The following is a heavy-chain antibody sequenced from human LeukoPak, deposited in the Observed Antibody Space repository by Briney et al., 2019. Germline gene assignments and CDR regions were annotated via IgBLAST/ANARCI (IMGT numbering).Heavy chain of an antibody. Sequence: SETLSLTCTVSGGSISSYYWSWIRQPPGKGLEWIGYIYYSGSTNYNPSLKSRVTISVDTSKNQFSLKLSSVTAADTAVYYCARDLMTPRKTYSSSSEYYYYYYVDVWGKGTTVTVSS. V-gene: IGHV4-59*12. J-gene: IGHJ6*03. CDR2: IYYSGST. CDR1: GGSISSYY. CDR3: ARDLMTPRKTYSSSSEYYYYYYVDV. D-gene: IGHD6-6*01.